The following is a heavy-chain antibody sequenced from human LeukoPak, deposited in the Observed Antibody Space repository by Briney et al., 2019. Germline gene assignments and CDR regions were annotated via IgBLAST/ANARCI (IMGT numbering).Heavy chain of an antibody. Sequence: GESLKISCKGSGYTFTSYWIGWVRQMPGKGLEWMGIIYPRDSDIKYSPSFQGQVTISADKSISTAYLQWSSLKASDTAIYYCARKYSSGWPSWGQGTLVTVSS. V-gene: IGHV5-51*01. CDR1: GYTFTSYW. CDR3: ARKYSSGWPS. J-gene: IGHJ4*02. D-gene: IGHD6-19*01. CDR2: IYPRDSDI.